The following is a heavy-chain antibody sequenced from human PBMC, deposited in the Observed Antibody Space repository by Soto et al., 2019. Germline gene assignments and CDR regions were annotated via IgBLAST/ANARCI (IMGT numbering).Heavy chain of an antibody. CDR2: IYYSGST. V-gene: IGHV4-39*01. J-gene: IGHJ6*02. D-gene: IGHD3-3*01. Sequence: XGTLSLTCTVSGGSISSSSYYWGWIRQPPGKALEWIGSIYYSGSTYYNPSLKSRVTISVDTSKNQFSLKLSSVTAADTAVYYCASGGAGDFWSGYYYYYGMDVWGQGTTVTVSS. CDR1: GGSISSSSYY. CDR3: ASGGAGDFWSGYYYYYGMDV.